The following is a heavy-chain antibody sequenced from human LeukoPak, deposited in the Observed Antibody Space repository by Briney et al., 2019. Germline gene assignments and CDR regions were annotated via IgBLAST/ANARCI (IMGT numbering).Heavy chain of an antibody. CDR1: RGSISSSTYY. CDR3: ARGKFIDSGSYNVYDY. Sequence: SETLSLTCTVSRGSISSSTYYWGWIRQPPGKGLEWIGSIFYPGSTYYNPSLKSRVTISVDTSENQLSLKVSSVTAADTAVYFCARGKFIDSGSYNVYDYWGQGTLVTVSS. J-gene: IGHJ4*02. CDR2: IFYPGST. D-gene: IGHD3-10*01. V-gene: IGHV4-39*07.